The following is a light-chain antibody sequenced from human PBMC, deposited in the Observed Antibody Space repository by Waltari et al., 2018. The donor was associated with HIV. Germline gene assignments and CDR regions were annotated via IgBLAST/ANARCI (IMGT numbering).Light chain of an antibody. J-gene: IGLJ2*01. Sequence: QSVLTQPPSVSGAPGQRVTISCTGSSSNIGAGYDVHWYQQLPGTAPKLLIYGNSNRPSGVPDRFSGSKSDTSASLAITGLQAEDEADYYCQSYDSSPEDVVFGGGTKLTVL. CDR2: GNS. CDR3: QSYDSSPEDVV. V-gene: IGLV1-40*01. CDR1: SSNIGAGYD.